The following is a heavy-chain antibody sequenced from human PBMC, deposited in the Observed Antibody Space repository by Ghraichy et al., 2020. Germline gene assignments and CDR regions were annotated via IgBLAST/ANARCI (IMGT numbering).Heavy chain of an antibody. V-gene: IGHV3-7*01. CDR3: AGDFQKNHVDILMVNGY. Sequence: GGSLRLSCAASGFTFSFYWMSWVRQAPGKGLERVANIKQDGSEKYYVDSVKGRFTISRDNAKNSLYLQMNSLRAEDTAVYYCAGDFQKNHVDILMVNGYWGQGTLVTVSS. J-gene: IGHJ4*02. CDR1: GFTFSFYW. CDR2: IKQDGSEK. D-gene: IGHD5-18*01.